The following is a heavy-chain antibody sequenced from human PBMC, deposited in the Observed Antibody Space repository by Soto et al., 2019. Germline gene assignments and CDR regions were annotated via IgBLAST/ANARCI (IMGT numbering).Heavy chain of an antibody. CDR2: IWYDGSNK. CDR3: ARDDDYGDSGAVAFAI. CDR1: GFTFSSYG. J-gene: IGHJ3*02. V-gene: IGHV3-33*01. D-gene: IGHD4-17*01. Sequence: QVQLVESGGGVVQPGRSLRLSCAASGFTFSSYGMHWVRQAPGKGLEWVAVIWYDGSNKYYADSVKGRFTISRDNSKHTLYLNMNSLRAEDTAVYYCARDDDYGDSGAVAFAIWGQGKMVTVSS.